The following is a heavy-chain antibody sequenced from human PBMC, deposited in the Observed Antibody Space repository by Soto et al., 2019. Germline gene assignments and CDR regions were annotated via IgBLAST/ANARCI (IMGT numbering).Heavy chain of an antibody. CDR1: GFTFSYYA. Sequence: QVQLVESGGGVVQPGRSLRLSCAASGFTFSYYAMHWVRQAPGKGLEWVALITYDGSTKDYADSVKGRFTISRDKSSNTLDLQMTSLRPEDTAMYYCAREERGYMVGYWGQGTLVTVSS. CDR2: ITYDGSTK. J-gene: IGHJ4*01. D-gene: IGHD6-13*01. V-gene: IGHV3-30-3*01. CDR3: AREERGYMVGY.